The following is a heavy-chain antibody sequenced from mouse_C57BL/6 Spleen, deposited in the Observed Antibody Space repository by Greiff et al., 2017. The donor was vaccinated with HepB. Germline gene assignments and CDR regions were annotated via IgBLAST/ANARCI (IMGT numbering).Heavy chain of an antibody. Sequence: QVQLQQSGAELVRPGASVKLSCKASGYTFTDYYINWVKQRPGQGLEWIARIYPGSGNTYYNEKFKGKATLTAEKSSSTAYMQLSSLTSEDSAVYFCAREDYDEGYWGQGTTLTVSS. V-gene: IGHV1-76*01. D-gene: IGHD2-4*01. J-gene: IGHJ2*01. CDR3: AREDYDEGY. CDR2: IYPGSGNT. CDR1: GYTFTDYY.